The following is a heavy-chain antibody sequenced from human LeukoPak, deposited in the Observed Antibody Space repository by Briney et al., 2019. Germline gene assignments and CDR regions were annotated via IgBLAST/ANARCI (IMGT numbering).Heavy chain of an antibody. J-gene: IGHJ4*02. D-gene: IGHD3-22*01. V-gene: IGHV3-7*01. CDR1: GFTFSSYI. Sequence: PGGSLRLSCEASGFTFSSYIMTWVRPAPGKGLEWVANIKQDGSEKYYVDSVKGRFTISRDNAKNSLYLQMNSLRAEDTAVYYCARAYDYDSSGYYYMNYWGQGTLVTVSS. CDR3: ARAYDYDSSGYYYMNY. CDR2: IKQDGSEK.